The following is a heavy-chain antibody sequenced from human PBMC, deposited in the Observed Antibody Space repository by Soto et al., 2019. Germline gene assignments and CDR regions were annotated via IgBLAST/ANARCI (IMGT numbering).Heavy chain of an antibody. V-gene: IGHV4-34*01. J-gene: IGHJ6*02. Sequence: SETLSITCAVYGGSFSGYYWSWIRQPPGKGLEWIGEINHSGSTNYNPSLKSRVTISVDTSKNQFSLKLSSVTAADTAVYYCAREVMVRGVILNYYYYYGMDVWGQGTTVTVSS. CDR1: GGSFSGYY. D-gene: IGHD3-10*01. CDR2: INHSGST. CDR3: AREVMVRGVILNYYYYYGMDV.